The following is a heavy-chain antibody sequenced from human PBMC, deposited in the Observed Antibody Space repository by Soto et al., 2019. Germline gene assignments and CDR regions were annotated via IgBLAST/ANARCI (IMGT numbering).Heavy chain of an antibody. Sequence: GGSLRLSCAASGFTFNNYAMNWFRQAPGKGLEWVATISATGGSTYYADSVKGRFTISRDNSKNTLYLQMNGLRVEDTAVYYCAKDRLAGNFDYWGQGTQVTVS. CDR2: ISATGGST. CDR3: AKDRLAGNFDY. V-gene: IGHV3-23*01. J-gene: IGHJ4*02. CDR1: GFTFNNYA.